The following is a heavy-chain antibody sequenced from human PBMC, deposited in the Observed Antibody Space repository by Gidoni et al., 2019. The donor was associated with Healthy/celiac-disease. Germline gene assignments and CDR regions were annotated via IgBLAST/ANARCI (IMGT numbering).Heavy chain of an antibody. CDR1: GGSFSGYY. CDR2: INHSGST. V-gene: IGHV4-34*01. D-gene: IGHD2-15*01. CDR3: ARSMVVVVAAKPPRLYYYYGMDV. J-gene: IGHJ6*02. Sequence: QVQLQQWGAGLLKPSETLSLTCAVYGGSFSGYYWSWIRQPPGKGLEWIGEINHSGSTNYNPSLKSRVTISVETSKNQFSLKLSSVTAADTAVYYCARSMVVVVAAKPPRLYYYYGMDVWGQGTTVTVSS.